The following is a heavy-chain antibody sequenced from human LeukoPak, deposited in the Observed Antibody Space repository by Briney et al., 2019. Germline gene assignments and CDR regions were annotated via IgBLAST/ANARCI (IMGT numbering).Heavy chain of an antibody. J-gene: IGHJ6*02. Sequence: PSETLSLTCTVSGGSISSGGYYWSWIRQHPGKGLEWIGYIYYSGSTYYNPSLKSRVTISVDTSKNQFSLKLSSVTAADTAVYYCARTDYERDYYYGMDVWGQGTTVTVSS. V-gene: IGHV4-31*03. CDR3: ARTDYERDYYYGMDV. CDR2: IYYSGST. CDR1: GGSISSGGYY. D-gene: IGHD4-17*01.